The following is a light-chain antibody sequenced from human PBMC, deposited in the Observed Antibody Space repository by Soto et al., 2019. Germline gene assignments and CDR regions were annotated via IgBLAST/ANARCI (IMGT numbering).Light chain of an antibody. Sequence: NFMLTQPHSVSESPGKTVTISCSDSSGTVSNHVQWYQQRPGNAPTTVIYETDQRPSGVSDLFSCSGSIDSSSKFSFLTIALLQTEDEDDYYCQSSGATGYVFGTGTKLTVL. CDR1: SGTVSNH. J-gene: IGLJ1*01. V-gene: IGLV6-57*02. CDR3: QSSGATGYV. CDR2: ETD.